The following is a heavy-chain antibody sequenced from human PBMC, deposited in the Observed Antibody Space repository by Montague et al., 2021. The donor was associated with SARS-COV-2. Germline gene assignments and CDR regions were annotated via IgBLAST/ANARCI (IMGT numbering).Heavy chain of an antibody. D-gene: IGHD2-15*01. V-gene: IGHV4-39*07. Sequence: SETLSLTCTVSVDSVSTYSYYWGWIRQPPGKGLEWIGGIYYGGSTTYNPSPKSRVTISVDTSRNQFSLKLSSVTAAATAVYYCARDMWVGANVGVVVDAVVEGFDFWGQGTLVTVSS. J-gene: IGHJ3*01. CDR2: IYYGGST. CDR3: ARDMWVGANVGVVVDAVVEGFDF. CDR1: VDSVSTYSYY.